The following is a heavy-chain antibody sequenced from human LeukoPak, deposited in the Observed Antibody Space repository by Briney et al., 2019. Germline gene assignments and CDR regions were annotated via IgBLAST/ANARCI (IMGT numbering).Heavy chain of an antibody. CDR3: VKSAGFDWLSPLDAFDI. J-gene: IGHJ3*02. CDR2: IWYDGSNK. D-gene: IGHD3-9*01. V-gene: IGHV3-33*06. CDR1: GFTFNTFD. Sequence: ARSLRLSCAASGFTFNTFDMHWVRQAPGKGLEWVAVIWYDGSNKYYADSVKGRFTISRDNSKNTLYLQMNSLRAEDTAVYYCVKSAGFDWLSPLDAFDIWGQGTMVTVSS.